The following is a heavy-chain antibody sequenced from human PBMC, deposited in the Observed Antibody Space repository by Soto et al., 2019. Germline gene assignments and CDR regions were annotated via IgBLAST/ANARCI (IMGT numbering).Heavy chain of an antibody. Sequence: PGGSLGLSCAVSGFIISDYYMSWIRQAPGKGLEWVSYISRSIKYTNYADSVRGRFTISRDNAKNSLYLQMNSLSAEDTAVYYCARGGIAAAVDYWGQGTLVTVSS. CDR3: ARGGIAAAVDY. D-gene: IGHD6-13*01. J-gene: IGHJ4*02. CDR1: GFIISDYY. V-gene: IGHV3-11*06. CDR2: ISRSIKYT.